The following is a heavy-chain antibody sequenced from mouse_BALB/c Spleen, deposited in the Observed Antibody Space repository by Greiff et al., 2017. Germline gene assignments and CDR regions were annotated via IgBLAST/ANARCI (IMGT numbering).Heavy chain of an antibody. V-gene: IGHV5-6-5*01. CDR2: ISSGGST. CDR1: GFTFSSYA. Sequence: DVQLVESGGGLVKPGGSLKLSCAASGFTFSSYAMSWVRQTPEKRLEWVASISSGGSTYYPDSVKGRFTISRDNARNILYLQMSSLRSEDTAMYYCARALPFDYWGQGTTLTVSS. CDR3: ARALPFDY. J-gene: IGHJ2*01. D-gene: IGHD2-10*01.